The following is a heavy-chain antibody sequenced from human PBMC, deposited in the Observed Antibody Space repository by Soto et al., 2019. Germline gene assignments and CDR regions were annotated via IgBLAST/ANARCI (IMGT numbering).Heavy chain of an antibody. CDR1: GGSFSGYY. D-gene: IGHD2-2*02. V-gene: IGHV4-34*01. CDR2: INHSGST. Sequence: SETLSLTCDVYGGSFSGYYWGWIRQPPGKGLEWIGEINHSGSTNYNPSLKTRVTISVDTSKNQFSLKLSSVTAADTAVYYCARGWSLGYCSSTRCYKGVNWYYGMDVWGQGTTVTVSS. CDR3: ARGWSLGYCSSTRCYKGVNWYYGMDV. J-gene: IGHJ6*02.